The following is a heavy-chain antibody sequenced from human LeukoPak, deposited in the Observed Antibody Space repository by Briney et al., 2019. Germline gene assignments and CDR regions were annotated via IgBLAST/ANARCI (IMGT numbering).Heavy chain of an antibody. J-gene: IGHJ4*02. CDR1: GFTFSRYG. Sequence: GGSLRLSCAASGFTFSRYGMHWVRQAPGKGLEWVAVISYDGSNKYYADSVKGRFTFSRDNSKNTLYLQMNSLRAEDTAVYYCAKEYCSNSVCHSLDYWGQGTLVTVSS. CDR3: AKEYCSNSVCHSLDY. V-gene: IGHV3-30*18. CDR2: ISYDGSNK. D-gene: IGHD2-8*01.